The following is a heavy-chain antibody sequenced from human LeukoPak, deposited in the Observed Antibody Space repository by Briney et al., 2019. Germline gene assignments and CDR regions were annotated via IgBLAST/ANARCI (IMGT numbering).Heavy chain of an antibody. Sequence: SETLSLTCAVSGGSISSGGYSWSWIRQPPGKGLGWIGYIYYSGSTYYNPSLKSRVTISVDTSKNQFSLKLSSVTAADTAVYYCALRGGGYYYDTERYFDYWGQGTLVTVSS. J-gene: IGHJ4*02. V-gene: IGHV4-30-4*07. CDR3: ALRGGGYYYDTERYFDY. CDR1: GGSISSGGYS. D-gene: IGHD3-22*01. CDR2: IYYSGST.